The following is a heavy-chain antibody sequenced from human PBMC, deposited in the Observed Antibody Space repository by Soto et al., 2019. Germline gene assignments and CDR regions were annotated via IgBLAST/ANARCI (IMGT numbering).Heavy chain of an antibody. Sequence: GESLKISCKGSGYSFTTYWLAWVRQMPGKGLEYMGIIYPGDSDTRYSPSFQGQVTISADKSVNTAYLQWTSLKASDTAIYYCARARVSTPRLQDPFDIWGQGTMVTVSS. D-gene: IGHD5-12*01. V-gene: IGHV5-51*01. CDR1: GYSFTTYW. CDR3: ARARVSTPRLQDPFDI. J-gene: IGHJ3*02. CDR2: IYPGDSDT.